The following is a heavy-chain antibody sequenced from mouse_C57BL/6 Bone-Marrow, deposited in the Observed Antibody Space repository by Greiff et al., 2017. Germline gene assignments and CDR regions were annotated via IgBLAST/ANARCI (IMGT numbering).Heavy chain of an antibody. D-gene: IGHD1-1*01. CDR2: IDPENGDT. J-gene: IGHJ2*01. Sequence: VQLQQSGAELVRPGASVKLSCTASGFNIKDDYMHWVKQRPEQGLEWIGWIDPENGDTEYASKFQGQATITADTSSNTAYLQLSSLTSEDTAVYYCTTITTVVAPFDYWGQGTTLTVSS. CDR3: TTITTVVAPFDY. CDR1: GFNIKDDY. V-gene: IGHV14-4*01.